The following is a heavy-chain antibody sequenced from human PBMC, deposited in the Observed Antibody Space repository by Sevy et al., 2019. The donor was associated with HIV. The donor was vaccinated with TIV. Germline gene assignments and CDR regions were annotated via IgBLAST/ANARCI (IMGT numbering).Heavy chain of an antibody. CDR2: IYYSGST. J-gene: IGHJ4*02. D-gene: IGHD5-18*01. Sequence: SETLSLTCTVSGASISSYSWSWIRQPPGKGLEWIGYIYYSGSTNYTPSLKSRVTISVDTSKHQFSLKLSSVTAADTAVYYCARGQYSYGYWREFDYWGQGTLVTVSS. CDR3: ARGQYSYGYWREFDY. CDR1: GASISSYS. V-gene: IGHV4-59*01.